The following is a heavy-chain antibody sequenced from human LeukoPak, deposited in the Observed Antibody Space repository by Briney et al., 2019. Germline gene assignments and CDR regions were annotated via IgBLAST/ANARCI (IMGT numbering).Heavy chain of an antibody. CDR1: GYTFTSYG. CDR3: ARVRVYDYVWGSYRYFDY. D-gene: IGHD3-16*02. J-gene: IGHJ4*02. CDR2: ISAYNGNT. V-gene: IGHV1-18*04. Sequence: ASVKVSCKASGYTFTSYGISWVRQAPGQGLDWMGWISAYNGNTNYAQKLQGRVTMTTDTSTSTAYMELRSLRSDDTAVYYCARVRVYDYVWGSYRYFDYWGQGTLVTVSS.